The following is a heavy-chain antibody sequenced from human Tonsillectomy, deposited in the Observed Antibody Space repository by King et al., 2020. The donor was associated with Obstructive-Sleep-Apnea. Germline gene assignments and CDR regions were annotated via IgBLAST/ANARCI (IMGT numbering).Heavy chain of an antibody. CDR2: FIPILALT. J-gene: IGHJ3*02. D-gene: IGHD6-25*01. CDR1: GYTFSNHA. V-gene: IGHV1-69*09. Sequence: QLVQSGAEVKKPGSSVKVSCKASGYTFSNHAITWMRQAPGQGLEWMGGFIPILALTNYAQKFQDRVTFTADKSTNTAYMDLCSLRSEDTAIYYCARGMAAADDAFDTWGQGTMVTVSS. CDR3: ARGMAAADDAFDT.